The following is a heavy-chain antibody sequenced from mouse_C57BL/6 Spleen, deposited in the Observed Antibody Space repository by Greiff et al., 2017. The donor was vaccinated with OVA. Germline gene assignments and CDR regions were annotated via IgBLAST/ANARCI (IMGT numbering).Heavy chain of an antibody. J-gene: IGHJ1*03. CDR3: ARDSHYYGSTWYFDV. D-gene: IGHD1-1*01. Sequence: QVQLKQPGTELVKPGASVKLSCKASGYTFTSYWMHWVKQRPGQGLEWIGNINPSNGGTNYNEKFKSKATLTVDKSSSTAYMQLSSLTSEDSAVYYCARDSHYYGSTWYFDVWGTGTTVTVSS. V-gene: IGHV1-53*01. CDR2: INPSNGGT. CDR1: GYTFTSYW.